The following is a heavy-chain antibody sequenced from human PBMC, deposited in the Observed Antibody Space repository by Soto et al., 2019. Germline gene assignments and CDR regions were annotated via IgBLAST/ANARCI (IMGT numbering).Heavy chain of an antibody. CDR2: IHYSGTT. CDR3: ARELNISGWVDY. CDR1: GGSISSGGYS. J-gene: IGHJ4*02. Sequence: QVQLQESGPGLVKPSQTLSLTCTVSGGSISSGGYSWSWIRQPPGKGLVWIGYIHYSGTTYYNPSSRIRATISVDTSKIQSSLKLSSVTAADTAVYDCARELNISGWVDYWGQGTLVTVSS. D-gene: IGHD6-19*01. V-gene: IGHV4-31*03.